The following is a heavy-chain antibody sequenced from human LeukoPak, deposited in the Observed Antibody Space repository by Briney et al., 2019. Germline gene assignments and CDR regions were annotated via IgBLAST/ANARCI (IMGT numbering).Heavy chain of an antibody. J-gene: IGHJ4*02. V-gene: IGHV4-39*02. CDR1: GASISSTTFY. D-gene: IGHD1-26*01. CDR3: ARRGVGPTRLYYFDY. CDR2: IYYSGST. Sequence: SETLSLTCTVSGASISSTTFYWGWIRQPPGKGLERIGTIYYSGSTYYNPSLKSRVTISVDASKNHFSLRLSSVTAADTAVYYCARRGVGPTRLYYFDYWGQGTLVTVSS.